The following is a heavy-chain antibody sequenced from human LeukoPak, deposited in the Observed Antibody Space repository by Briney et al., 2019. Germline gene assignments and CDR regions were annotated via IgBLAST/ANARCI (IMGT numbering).Heavy chain of an antibody. CDR1: GFTFSSYA. CDR3: ARWNSYAEYFQH. D-gene: IGHD1-1*01. J-gene: IGHJ1*01. Sequence: GGSLRLSCAASGFTFSSYAMHWVRQAPGKGLEWVAVISYDGSNKYYADSVKGRFTISRDNSKNTLYLQMNSLRAEDTAVYYCARWNSYAEYFQHWGQGTLVTVSS. CDR2: ISYDGSNK. V-gene: IGHV3-30-3*01.